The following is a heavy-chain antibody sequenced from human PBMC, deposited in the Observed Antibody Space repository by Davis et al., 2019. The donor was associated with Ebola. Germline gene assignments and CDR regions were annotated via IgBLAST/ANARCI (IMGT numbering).Heavy chain of an antibody. D-gene: IGHD3-3*01. CDR2: INHSGST. CDR1: GGSFSSYY. V-gene: IGHV4-34*01. Sequence: MPSETLSLTCAVYGGSFSSYYWSWIRQPPGKGLEWIGEINHSGSTNYNPSLKSRVTISVDTSKNQFSLKLSSVTAADTAVYYCARGGITIFGVGRAHFMDAWGQGTTVTVSS. CDR3: ARGGITIFGVGRAHFMDA. J-gene: IGHJ6*02.